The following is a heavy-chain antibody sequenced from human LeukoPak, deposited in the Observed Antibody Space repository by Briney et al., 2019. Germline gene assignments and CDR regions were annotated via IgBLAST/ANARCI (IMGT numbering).Heavy chain of an antibody. Sequence: GGSPRLSCAASGFTFSSYAMSWVRQAPGKGLEWVSAISGSGGSTYYADSVKGRFTISRDNSKNTLYLQMNSLRAEDTAVYYCAKGDPARPLSWPYYDFWSGYADYYGMDVWGQGTTVTVSS. CDR2: ISGSGGST. CDR3: AKGDPARPLSWPYYDFWSGYADYYGMDV. CDR1: GFTFSSYA. D-gene: IGHD3-3*01. J-gene: IGHJ6*02. V-gene: IGHV3-23*01.